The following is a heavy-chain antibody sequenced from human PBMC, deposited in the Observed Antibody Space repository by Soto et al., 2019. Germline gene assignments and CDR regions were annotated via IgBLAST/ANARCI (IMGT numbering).Heavy chain of an antibody. J-gene: IGHJ4*02. D-gene: IGHD6-13*01. CDR1: GFTFSRFS. Sequence: GGSLRLSCAASGFTFSRFSMNWFRQAPGKGLQWVSAISGSGSDTYYADSVKGRFTISRDTSKNTLYLQMNSLRAEDTALYYCAKSFSSNWYDYFNSWGQGSLVTVSS. CDR3: AKSFSSNWYDYFNS. CDR2: ISGSGSDT. V-gene: IGHV3-23*01.